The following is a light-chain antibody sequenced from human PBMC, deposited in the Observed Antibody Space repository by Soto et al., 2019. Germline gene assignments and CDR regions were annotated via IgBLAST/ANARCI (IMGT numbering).Light chain of an antibody. J-gene: IGKJ3*01. CDR2: DAS. CDR3: QQYGSSPGLFT. CDR1: QSVSSTY. V-gene: IGKV3-20*01. Sequence: EIVLTQSPGTLSLSPGERATLSCRASQSVSSTYLAWYQQKPGQAPRLLIYDASGRATGIPDRFSGSGSGTDFTLTISRLEPEDFAVYYCQQYGSSPGLFTFGPGTKVDIK.